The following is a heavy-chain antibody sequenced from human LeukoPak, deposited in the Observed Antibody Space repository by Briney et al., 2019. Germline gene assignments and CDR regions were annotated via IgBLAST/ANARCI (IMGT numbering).Heavy chain of an antibody. CDR1: GCTFTSYA. CDR3: ASGDSSSRFDY. CDR2: IIPILGIA. D-gene: IGHD6-6*01. V-gene: IGHV1-69*04. Sequence: PVKVSCKASGCTFTSYAISWVRQAPGQGLEWMGRIIPILGIANYAQKFQGRVTITADKSTSTAYMELSSLRSEDTAVYYCASGDSSSRFDYWGQGTLVTVSS. J-gene: IGHJ4*02.